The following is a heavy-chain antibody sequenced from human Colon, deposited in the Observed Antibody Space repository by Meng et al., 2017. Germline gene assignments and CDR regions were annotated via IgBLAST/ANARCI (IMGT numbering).Heavy chain of an antibody. CDR1: GGSINSSDW. V-gene: IGHV4-4*02. Sequence: VQLPESGPGLVKPSGTLALTCDVSGGSINSSDWWSWVRQPPGKGLEWIAEIFHSGSTNYKSSLKSRATISVDRSKNQFSLKLNSVTAADTAVYYCAAIFGLGPGYWGQGTLVTVSS. CDR2: IFHSGST. D-gene: IGHD3-3*01. CDR3: AAIFGLGPGY. J-gene: IGHJ4*02.